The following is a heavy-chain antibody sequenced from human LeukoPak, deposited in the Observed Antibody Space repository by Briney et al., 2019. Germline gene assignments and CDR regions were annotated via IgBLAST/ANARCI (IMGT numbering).Heavy chain of an antibody. CDR3: AKDVVAVAGTTDAFDI. CDR2: INGSGGSK. Sequence: PGGYLTLYCAASGFTFSSYAMSWLRQAPGKGLEWVSAINGSGGSKYYADSVKGRFTISRDNSKNTLDLQMNSLRAEDTAVYYCAKDVVAVAGTTDAFDIWGQGTVVTVSS. J-gene: IGHJ3*02. D-gene: IGHD6-19*01. V-gene: IGHV3-23*01. CDR1: GFTFSSYA.